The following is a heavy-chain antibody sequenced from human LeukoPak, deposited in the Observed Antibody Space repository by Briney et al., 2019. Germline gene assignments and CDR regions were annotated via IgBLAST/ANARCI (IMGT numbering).Heavy chain of an antibody. CDR1: GDSISSGGYY. V-gene: IGHV4-39*01. CDR3: ARAPSGWYNYFDY. D-gene: IGHD6-19*01. J-gene: IGHJ4*02. CDR2: IYYSGST. Sequence: PSETLSLTCTVSGDSISSGGYYWGWIRQPPGKGLEWIGSIYYSGSTYYNPSLKSRVTISVDTSKNQFSLKLSSVTAADTAVYYCARAPSGWYNYFDYWGQGTLVTVSS.